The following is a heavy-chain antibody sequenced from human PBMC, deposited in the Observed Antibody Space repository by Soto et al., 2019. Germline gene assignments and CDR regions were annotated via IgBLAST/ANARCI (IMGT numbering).Heavy chain of an antibody. CDR2: ISGSGGST. CDR1: GFTFSSYA. D-gene: IGHD6-13*01. V-gene: IGHV3-23*01. Sequence: GGFLRLSCAASGFTFSSYAMSWVRQAPGKGLEWVSAISGSGGSTYYADSVKGRFTISRDNSKNTLYLQTNSLRAEDTAVYYCAKDFPQPGYYYYGMDVWGQGTTVTVSS. J-gene: IGHJ6*02. CDR3: AKDFPQPGYYYYGMDV.